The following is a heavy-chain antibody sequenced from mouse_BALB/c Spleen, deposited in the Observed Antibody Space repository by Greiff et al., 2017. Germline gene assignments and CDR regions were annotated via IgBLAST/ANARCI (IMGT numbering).Heavy chain of an antibody. Sequence: DVKLQESGPGLVKPSQSLSLTCSVTGYSITSGYYWNWIRQFPGNKLEWMGYISYDGSNNYNPSLKNRISITRDTSKNQFFLKLNSVTTEDTATYYCASDYGSSLDYWGQGTTLTVSS. CDR3: ASDYGSSLDY. V-gene: IGHV3-6*02. J-gene: IGHJ2*01. D-gene: IGHD1-1*01. CDR1: GYSITSGYY. CDR2: ISYDGSN.